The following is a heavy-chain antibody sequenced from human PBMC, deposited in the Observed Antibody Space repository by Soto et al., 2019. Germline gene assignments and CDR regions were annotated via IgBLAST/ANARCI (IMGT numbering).Heavy chain of an antibody. Sequence: GESLKISCKGSGYSFTNHWLGWVRQMPWKGLEWMGIIYPGDSDTRYSPSFQGQVTISADKSISTAYLQWSSLKASDTAMYYCATTSLFNYGSGWYYFDYWGQGTLVTVSS. CDR2: IYPGDSDT. D-gene: IGHD6-19*01. J-gene: IGHJ4*02. CDR3: ATTSLFNYGSGWYYFDY. CDR1: GYSFTNHW. V-gene: IGHV5-51*01.